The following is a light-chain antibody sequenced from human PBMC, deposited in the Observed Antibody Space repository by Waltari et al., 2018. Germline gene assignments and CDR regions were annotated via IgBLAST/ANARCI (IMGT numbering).Light chain of an antibody. J-gene: IGKJ1*01. CDR3: QQGNRFPPT. Sequence: DIQMTQSPSSVSASVGARVTITCRPSQGISNYLAWYQQKLGKAPRFLFYAASSVQSGAPSRCSGSGSRAESTLTSSGLPAEDVATYCWQQGNRFPPTFGQGTEVEV. V-gene: IGKV1-12*01. CDR2: AAS. CDR1: QGISNY.